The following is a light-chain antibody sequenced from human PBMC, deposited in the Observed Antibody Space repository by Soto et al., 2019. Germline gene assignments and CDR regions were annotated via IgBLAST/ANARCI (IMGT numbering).Light chain of an antibody. J-gene: IGLJ1*01. Sequence: QSVLTQPASVSASPGQSITISCTGTSCDVGGYNYVSWYQQHPGKAPKLMIYDVRNRPSGVSDRFSGSKSGNTASLTISGLHAEDEADYYCRPYTGSSTHVFGTGNKVTVL. V-gene: IGLV2-14*01. CDR2: DVR. CDR3: RPYTGSSTHV. CDR1: SCDVGGYNY.